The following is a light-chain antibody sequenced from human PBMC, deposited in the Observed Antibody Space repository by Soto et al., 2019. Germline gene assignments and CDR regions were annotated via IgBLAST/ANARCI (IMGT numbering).Light chain of an antibody. V-gene: IGLV1-44*01. CDR1: NSNIGTNS. CDR2: RNS. Sequence: QPVLTQPPSVSETPGQRVTISCACSNSNIGTNSVNWYQQLPGTAPKLLMFRNSQRPSGVPDRFSGSKSGTSASLAISGLQSEDEAHYYCAAWDDSLDGPVFGGGTKLTVL. CDR3: AAWDDSLDGPV. J-gene: IGLJ2*01.